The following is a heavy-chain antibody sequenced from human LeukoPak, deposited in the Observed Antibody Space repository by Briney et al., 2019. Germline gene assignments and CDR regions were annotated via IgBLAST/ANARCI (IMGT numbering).Heavy chain of an antibody. V-gene: IGHV4-59*01. CDR3: ARDQWAVAGGYGMDV. CDR1: GGSISSYY. D-gene: IGHD6-19*01. CDR2: IYYSGST. Sequence: SETLSLTCTVSGGSISSYYWSWIRQPPGKGLEWIGHIYYSGSTNYNPSLKSRVTISVDTSKNQFSLKLSSVTAADTAVYYCARDQWAVAGGYGMDVWGQGTAVTVSS. J-gene: IGHJ6*02.